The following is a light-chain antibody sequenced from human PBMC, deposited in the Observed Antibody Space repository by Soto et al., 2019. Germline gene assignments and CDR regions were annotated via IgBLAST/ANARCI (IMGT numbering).Light chain of an antibody. V-gene: IGKV1-39*01. CDR1: QIIRTY. CDR3: QQGYSTLPYT. J-gene: IGKJ2*01. CDR2: SAS. Sequence: DIQMTQPPSSLSASVGDRVTITCRSSQIIRTYLNWYQQKPGKAPKLLIYSASTLQSGVPSRFSGSGSGANFSLTISSLQPEDFATYYCQQGYSTLPYTFGQGTKVDIK.